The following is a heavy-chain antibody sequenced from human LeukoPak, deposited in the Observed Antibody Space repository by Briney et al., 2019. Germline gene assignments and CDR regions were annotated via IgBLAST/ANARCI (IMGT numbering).Heavy chain of an antibody. Sequence: AGGSLRLSCAASGFTFSSYSMNWVRQAPGKGLEWVSYISSSSSTIYYADSVKGRFTISRDNAKNSLYLQMNSLRDEDTAVYYCARERYYYDSSGFDYWGQGTLVTVSS. CDR1: GFTFSSYS. CDR2: ISSSSSTI. J-gene: IGHJ4*02. CDR3: ARERYYYDSSGFDY. V-gene: IGHV3-48*02. D-gene: IGHD3-22*01.